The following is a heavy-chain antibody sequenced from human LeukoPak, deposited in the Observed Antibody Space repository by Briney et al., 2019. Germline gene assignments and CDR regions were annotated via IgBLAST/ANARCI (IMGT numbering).Heavy chain of an antibody. CDR1: GYTFTRYG. D-gene: IGHD3-22*01. CDR3: ARAPYYFDTNDYYPY. Sequence: ASVKVSCKASGYTFTRYGISWVRQAPGQGLEWRGWISAYNGKPNYAQKLQARVTMTTDTSTTTAYMELRSLRSDDTAVYYCARAPYYFDTNDYYPYWGQGTLVTVSS. V-gene: IGHV1-18*01. CDR2: ISAYNGKP. J-gene: IGHJ4*02.